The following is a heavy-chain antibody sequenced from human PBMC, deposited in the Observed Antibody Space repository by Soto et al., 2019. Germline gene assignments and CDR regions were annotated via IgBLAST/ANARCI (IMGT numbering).Heavy chain of an antibody. V-gene: IGHV1-69*01. CDR1: GGTFSSYA. D-gene: IGHD6-13*01. CDR2: IIPIFGTA. CDR3: ARLGAIAAAGTIQAWFDP. Sequence: QVQLVQSGAEVKKPGSSVKVSCKASGGTFSSYAISWVRQAPGQGLEWMGGIIPIFGTANYAQKFQGRVTITADESTSTAYMELSSLRSEDTSVYYGARLGAIAAAGTIQAWFDPWGQGTLVTVSS. J-gene: IGHJ5*02.